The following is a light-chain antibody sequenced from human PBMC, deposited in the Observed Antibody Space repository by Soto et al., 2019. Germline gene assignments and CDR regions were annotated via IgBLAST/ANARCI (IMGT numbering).Light chain of an antibody. Sequence: EIVLTQSPATLSLSPGERATLSCRASQSVSSYLAWYQQKPGQAPRLLIYEASNRATGIPARFSGNGSGTDFTLTISSLEPEDFAVYYCQQRTDWVTFGGGTKVEIK. CDR1: QSVSSY. CDR3: QQRTDWVT. CDR2: EAS. J-gene: IGKJ4*01. V-gene: IGKV3-11*01.